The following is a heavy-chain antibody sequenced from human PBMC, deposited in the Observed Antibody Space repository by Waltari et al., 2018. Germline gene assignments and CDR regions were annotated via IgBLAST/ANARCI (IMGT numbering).Heavy chain of an antibody. CDR1: GFTFSSYW. CDR2: IKQDGSEK. CDR3: ARRSRTGVSRWYFDY. Sequence: EVQLVESGGGLVQPGGSLRLSCAASGFTFSSYWMSWVRQAPGKGLEWVANIKQDGSEKYYVDSVKGRFTISRDNAKNSLYLQMNSLRAEDTAVYYCARRSRTGVSRWYFDYWGQGTLVTVSS. J-gene: IGHJ4*02. V-gene: IGHV3-7*01. D-gene: IGHD7-27*01.